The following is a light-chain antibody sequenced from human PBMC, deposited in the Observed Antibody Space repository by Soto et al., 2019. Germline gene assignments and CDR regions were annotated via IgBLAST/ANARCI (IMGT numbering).Light chain of an antibody. CDR1: QSVSSN. CDR3: HQYSHWPPWT. V-gene: IGKV3-15*01. CDR2: RAS. Sequence: EIVMTQSPATLSVSPGERATLSCRASQSVSSNLAWYQQRPGQAPRLLIFRASTRATGVPARFSARGSGTEFTLTISGLESEDFAAYYCHQYSHWPPWTFGPGTKVEIK. J-gene: IGKJ1*01.